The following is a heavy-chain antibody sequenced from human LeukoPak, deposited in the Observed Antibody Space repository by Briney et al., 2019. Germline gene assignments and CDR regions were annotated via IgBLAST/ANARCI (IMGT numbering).Heavy chain of an antibody. CDR3: AKNDIVVVVAATRRFDP. Sequence: GGSLRLPCAASGFTFSSYAMRWVRQAPGKGLEWVSAISGSGGSTYYADSVKGRFTISRDNSKNTLYLQMNSLRAEDTAVYYCAKNDIVVVVAATRRFDPWGQGTLVTVSS. CDR1: GFTFSSYA. D-gene: IGHD2-15*01. J-gene: IGHJ5*02. CDR2: ISGSGGST. V-gene: IGHV3-23*01.